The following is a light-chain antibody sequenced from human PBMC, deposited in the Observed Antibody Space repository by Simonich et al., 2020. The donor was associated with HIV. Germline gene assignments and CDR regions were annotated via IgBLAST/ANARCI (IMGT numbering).Light chain of an antibody. CDR1: QYISSY. V-gene: IGKV1-39*01. CDR3: QQYNSNSPYT. CDR2: AAS. Sequence: DIQMTQSPSSLSASVGDRITITCRASQYISSYLNWYQQKPGKAPKLLISAASSLQSGVPSRFSGSGSGTEFTLTISSLQPDDFATYYCQQYNSNSPYTFGQGTKLEIK. J-gene: IGKJ2*01.